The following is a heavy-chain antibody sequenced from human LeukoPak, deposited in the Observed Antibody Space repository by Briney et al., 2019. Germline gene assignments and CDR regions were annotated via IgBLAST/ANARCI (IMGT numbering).Heavy chain of an antibody. V-gene: IGHV4-31*03. D-gene: IGHD3-22*01. J-gene: IGHJ5*02. CDR1: GGSFSSGGY. Sequence: AHTLSLICTVSGGSFSSGGYSLIRQPLGMGLEWIGYVFSSGKTYYNPSLKSRVTISLDTSKNQFSLRLSSVTAADTAVYYCARARTQYSDGSGLNWFDPWGQGTLVTVSS. CDR2: VFSSGKT. CDR3: ARARTQYSDGSGLNWFDP.